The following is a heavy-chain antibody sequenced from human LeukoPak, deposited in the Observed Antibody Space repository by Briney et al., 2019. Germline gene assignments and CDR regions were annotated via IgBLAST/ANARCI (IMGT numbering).Heavy chain of an antibody. Sequence: ASVKVSCKASGYTFTGYYMHWVRQAPGQGLEWMGWINPNSGGTNYAQKFQGRVTMTRYTSISTAYMELSRLRSDDTAVYYCARAPSIRVITNFDYWGQGTLVTVSS. CDR3: ARAPSIRVITNFDY. CDR1: GYTFTGYY. D-gene: IGHD3-16*02. CDR2: INPNSGGT. V-gene: IGHV1-2*02. J-gene: IGHJ4*02.